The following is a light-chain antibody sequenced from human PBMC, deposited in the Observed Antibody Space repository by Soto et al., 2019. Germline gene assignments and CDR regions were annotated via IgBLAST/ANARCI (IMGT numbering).Light chain of an antibody. V-gene: IGKV3-20*01. CDR3: QQYGSSPSYT. J-gene: IGKJ2*01. CDR1: QSVSSSSY. Sequence: EIVLTQSPGTLSLSPGERATLSCRASQSVSSSSYLAWYQQKPGQAPRLLIYGASSRATGIPDRFSGSGSGTDFTLTISRLEPEYFAVYYCQQYGSSPSYTFGQGTMLEIK. CDR2: GAS.